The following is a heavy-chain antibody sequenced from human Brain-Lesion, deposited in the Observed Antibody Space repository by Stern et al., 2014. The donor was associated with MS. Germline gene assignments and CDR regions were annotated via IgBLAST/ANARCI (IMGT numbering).Heavy chain of an antibody. D-gene: IGHD4-17*01. Sequence: QVQLQESGPGLVKPSETLSLTCTVSGGSINTNNYYWGWIRQPPGKGLEWIGNIYSSGSTFYSPSLKSRVTISVDTSKNHFPLKLSSVTAADTAVYYCARTGDDFGDYSLSYWGQGTLVTVSS. CDR1: GGSINTNNYY. J-gene: IGHJ4*02. CDR2: IYSSGST. V-gene: IGHV4-39*01. CDR3: ARTGDDFGDYSLSY.